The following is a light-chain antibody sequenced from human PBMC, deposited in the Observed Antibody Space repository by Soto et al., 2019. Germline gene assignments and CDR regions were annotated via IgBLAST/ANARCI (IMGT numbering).Light chain of an antibody. CDR2: GAS. CDR1: QSVSSSY. Sequence: EIVWTQSPGTRSLSPGERATLSCRASQSVSSSYLAWYQQKPGQAPRLLIYGASIRATGIPDRFSGSGSGTDFTLTISRLEPEDFAVYYCQQYGSSPLTFGGGPKVELK. J-gene: IGKJ4*01. V-gene: IGKV3-20*01. CDR3: QQYGSSPLT.